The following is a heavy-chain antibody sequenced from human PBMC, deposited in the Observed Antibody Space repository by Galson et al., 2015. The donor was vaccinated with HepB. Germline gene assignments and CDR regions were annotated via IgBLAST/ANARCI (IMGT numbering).Heavy chain of an antibody. J-gene: IGHJ5*02. Sequence: SVKVSCKAGGYSFSNYGISWVRQAPGQGLEWMGWISVYNGNGNYAQKFQGRLTVTTDTSTSTAYMELRSLRSDDTAVFYCARARYSTSPPDHWGQGTLVTVSS. V-gene: IGHV1-18*01. CDR3: ARARYSTSPPDH. D-gene: IGHD2/OR15-2a*01. CDR1: GYSFSNYG. CDR2: ISVYNGNG.